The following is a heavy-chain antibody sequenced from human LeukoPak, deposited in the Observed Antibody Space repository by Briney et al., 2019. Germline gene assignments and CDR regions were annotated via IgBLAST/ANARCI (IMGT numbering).Heavy chain of an antibody. V-gene: IGHV3-21*01. CDR1: GFTFSSYS. CDR2: ISSSSSYI. Sequence: GGSLRLSCAASGFTFSSYSMNWVRQAPGKGLEWVSSISSSSSYIYYADSVKGRFTISRDNAKNSLYLQMNSLRAEDTDVYYCARDTQITQWLVVPFDYWGQGTLVTVSS. D-gene: IGHD6-19*01. CDR3: ARDTQITQWLVVPFDY. J-gene: IGHJ4*02.